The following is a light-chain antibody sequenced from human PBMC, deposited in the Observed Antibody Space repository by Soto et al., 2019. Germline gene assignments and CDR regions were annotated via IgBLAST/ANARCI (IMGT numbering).Light chain of an antibody. V-gene: IGLV2-8*01. CDR1: SSDVGGYNY. J-gene: IGLJ2*01. CDR2: EVS. CDR3: SSYAGSNNLVV. Sequence: QSALTQPPSASGSPGQSVTISCTGTSSDVGGYNYVSWYQQHPGKAPKLMIYEVSKRPSGVPDRFSGSKSGNTASLTVSGLLDEDEDDYYCSSYAGSNNLVVFGGGTKLTVL.